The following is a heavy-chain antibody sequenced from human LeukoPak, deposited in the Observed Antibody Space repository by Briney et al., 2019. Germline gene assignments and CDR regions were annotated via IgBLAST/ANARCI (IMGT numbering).Heavy chain of an antibody. J-gene: IGHJ3*02. CDR3: ARGHDYVELETDAFDI. D-gene: IGHD3-16*01. Sequence: EASVKVSCKASGYIFTDYYMHWGRQAPGQELGWMGRINPNSGGTNYAQKFQGRVTMTRDTSISTAYTELSSLRSGDTAVYYCARGHDYVELETDAFDIWGQGTMVTVSS. CDR1: GYIFTDYY. CDR2: INPNSGGT. V-gene: IGHV1/OR15-1*01.